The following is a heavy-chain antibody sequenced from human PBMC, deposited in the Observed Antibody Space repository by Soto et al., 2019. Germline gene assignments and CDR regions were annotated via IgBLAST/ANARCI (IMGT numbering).Heavy chain of an antibody. D-gene: IGHD3-22*01. CDR1: GGTFSSYA. V-gene: IGHV1-69*13. J-gene: IGHJ5*02. CDR2: IIPIFGTA. Sequence: SVKVSCKASGGTFSSYAISWVRQAPGQGLEWMGGIIPIFGTANYAQKFQGRVTITADESTSTAYMELSSLRSEDTAVYYCARALTYYYDSSGYYWFDPWGQGTLVTVSS. CDR3: ARALTYYYDSSGYYWFDP.